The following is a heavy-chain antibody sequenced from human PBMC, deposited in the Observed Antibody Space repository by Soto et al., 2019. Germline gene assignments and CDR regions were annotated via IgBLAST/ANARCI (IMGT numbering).Heavy chain of an antibody. CDR1: GYSFTANS. CDR2: INPDDGGT. V-gene: IGHV1-2*02. D-gene: IGHD6-6*01. Sequence: ASVKVSCKASGYSFTANSMHWVRQAPGQGLEWMGWINPDDGGTNYARKFQGRVTMTEDTSTDTAYMELSSLRSEDTAVYYCATSTIAARPFVVYYYYGMDVWGQGTTVTVSS. J-gene: IGHJ6*02. CDR3: ATSTIAARPFVVYYYYGMDV.